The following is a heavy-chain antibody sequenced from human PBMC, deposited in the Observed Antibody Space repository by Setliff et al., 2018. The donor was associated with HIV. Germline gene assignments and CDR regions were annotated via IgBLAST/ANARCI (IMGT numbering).Heavy chain of an antibody. CDR3: ARGHVLLWFGEFMSTNDAFDI. CDR2: INHSGST. CDR1: GGSFSGYY. Sequence: SETLSLTCAVYGGSFSGYYWGWIRQPPGKGLEWIGEINHSGSTNYNPSLKSRVTISVDTSKNQFSLKLSSVTAADTAVYYCARGHVLLWFGEFMSTNDAFDIWGQGTMVTVSS. V-gene: IGHV4-34*01. D-gene: IGHD3-10*01. J-gene: IGHJ3*02.